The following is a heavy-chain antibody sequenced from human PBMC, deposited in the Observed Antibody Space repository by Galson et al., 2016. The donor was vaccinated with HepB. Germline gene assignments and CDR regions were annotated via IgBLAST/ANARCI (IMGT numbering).Heavy chain of an antibody. CDR2: IWHDGGHT. V-gene: IGHV3-33*01. Sequence: SLRLSCAASGFTFSSYGMHWVRQAPGKGLEWVAVIWHDGGHTFYADSVKGRFTISRDNSKNTLYLQMNSLRVEDTSVYYCTRAEVGLVVVVPASPLDYWGQGTLVTVSS. J-gene: IGHJ4*02. CDR3: TRAEVGLVVVVPASPLDY. CDR1: GFTFSSYG. D-gene: IGHD2-15*01.